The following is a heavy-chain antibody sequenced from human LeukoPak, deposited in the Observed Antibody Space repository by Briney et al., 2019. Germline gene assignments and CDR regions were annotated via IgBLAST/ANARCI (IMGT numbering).Heavy chain of an antibody. D-gene: IGHD1-26*01. CDR1: GVSISIDY. CDR2: IYYSDST. Sequence: SETLSLTCTVSGVSISIDYWSWIRQPPGKGLEWIGYIYYSDSTNYNPSLKSRVTISVNKSKNQFSLKLSSVTAADTAVYYCASNSGSRGYWGQGTLVTVSS. CDR3: ASNSGSRGY. J-gene: IGHJ4*02. V-gene: IGHV4-59*01.